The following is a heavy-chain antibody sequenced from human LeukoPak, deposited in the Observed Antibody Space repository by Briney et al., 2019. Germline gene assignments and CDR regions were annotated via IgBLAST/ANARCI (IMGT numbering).Heavy chain of an antibody. D-gene: IGHD3-9*01. Sequence: GGSLRLSCTASGFTFEYYAMSWVRQAPGKGLEWVGFIRTKAYGGTTDYATSVKGRFTISRDDSKSIAYLQMDSLRAEDTAVYYCARTFDWLFNFDYWGQGTLVTVSS. CDR3: ARTFDWLFNFDY. J-gene: IGHJ4*02. CDR2: IRTKAYGGTT. V-gene: IGHV3-49*04. CDR1: GFTFEYYA.